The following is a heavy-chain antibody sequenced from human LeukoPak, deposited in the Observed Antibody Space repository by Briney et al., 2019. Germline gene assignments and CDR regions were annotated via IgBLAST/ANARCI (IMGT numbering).Heavy chain of an antibody. CDR3: ARDRYGVVQGHYYYYMDV. CDR1: GGSFSGYY. V-gene: IGHV4-34*01. J-gene: IGHJ6*03. Sequence: PSETLPLTCAVYGGSFSGYYWSWIRQPPGKGLEWIGEMNHSGSTNYNPSLKSRVTISVDTSKNQFSLKLSSVTAADTAVYYCARDRYGVVQGHYYYYMDVWGKGTTVTISS. D-gene: IGHD3-10*01. CDR2: MNHSGST.